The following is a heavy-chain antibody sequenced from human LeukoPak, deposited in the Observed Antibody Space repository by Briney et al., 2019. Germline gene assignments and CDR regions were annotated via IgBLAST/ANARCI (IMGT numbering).Heavy chain of an antibody. V-gene: IGHV3-64D*06. J-gene: IGHJ4*02. CDR2: IISNGGST. CDR1: GFTFSSYA. CDR3: AYCSSTSCFDY. Sequence: GGSLRLSCSASGFTFSSYAMHWVRQAPGKGLEYVSAIISNGGSTHYADSVKGRFTISTDNSKSTLYIQMSSLRGEDTAVYYCAYCSSTSCFDYWGQGTLVTVSS. D-gene: IGHD2-2*01.